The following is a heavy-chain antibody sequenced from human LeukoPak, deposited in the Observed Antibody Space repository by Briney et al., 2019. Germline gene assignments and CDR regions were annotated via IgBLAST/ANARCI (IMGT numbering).Heavy chain of an antibody. J-gene: IGHJ6*03. V-gene: IGHV1-58*02. CDR1: GFTFTSSA. CDR3: AGGVAVAKYYYYYYMDV. D-gene: IGHD6-19*01. CDR2: IVVGSGNT. Sequence: SVKVSCKASGFTFTSSAMQWVRQARGQRLEWIGWIVVGSGNTNYAQKFQERVTITRDMSTSTAYMELSSLRSEDTAVYYCAGGVAVAKYYYYYYMDVWGKGTTVTVSS.